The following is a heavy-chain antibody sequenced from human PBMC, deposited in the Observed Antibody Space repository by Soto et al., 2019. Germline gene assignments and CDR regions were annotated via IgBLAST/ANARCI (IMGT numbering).Heavy chain of an antibody. V-gene: IGHV4-59*08. CDR1: GGSISSYY. CDR2: IYYSGST. Sequence: PSETLSLTCTVSGGSISSYYWSWIRQPPEKRLEWIGYIYYSGSTDYNPSLKSRVTISVDTSKNQFSLKVSSVTAADTAVYYCARHAPGYFDYWGQGALVTVSS. J-gene: IGHJ4*02. CDR3: ARHAPGYFDY.